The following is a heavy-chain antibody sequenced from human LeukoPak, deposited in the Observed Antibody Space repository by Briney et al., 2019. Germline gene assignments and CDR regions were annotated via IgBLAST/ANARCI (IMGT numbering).Heavy chain of an antibody. J-gene: IGHJ6*03. CDR2: INHSGST. CDR3: ARGRRIVVVLGTTRTHRDYYMDV. Sequence: SETLSLTCAVYGGSFSGYYWSWIRQPPGKGLEWIGEINHSGSTNYNPSLKSRVTISVDTSKNQFSLKLSSVTAADTAVYYCARGRRIVVVLGTTRTHRDYYMDVWGKGTTVTVSS. CDR1: GGSFSGYY. V-gene: IGHV4-34*01. D-gene: IGHD2-15*01.